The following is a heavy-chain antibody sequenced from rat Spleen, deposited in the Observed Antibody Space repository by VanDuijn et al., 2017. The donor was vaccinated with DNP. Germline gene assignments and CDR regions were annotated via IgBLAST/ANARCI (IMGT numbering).Heavy chain of an antibody. Sequence: QLQESGPGLVKPSQSLSLTCSVTGYSITSGYGWNWIRKFPGNKLEWMGYINSAGSTNYNPSLKSRISITRDTSKNQFFLQMNSVTTEDTATYYCARWSRYFDYWGQGVMVTVSS. J-gene: IGHJ2*01. CDR2: INSAGST. CDR3: ARWSRYFDY. CDR1: GYSITSGYG. V-gene: IGHV3-3*01.